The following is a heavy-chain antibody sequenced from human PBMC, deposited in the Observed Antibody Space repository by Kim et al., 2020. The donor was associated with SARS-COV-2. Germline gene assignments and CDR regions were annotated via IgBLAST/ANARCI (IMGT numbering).Heavy chain of an antibody. Sequence: YRPSFHGEVTITADKSISTAYLQWSSLKASDTAMYYCARHGYSSGWYSDYWGQGTLVTVSS. D-gene: IGHD6-19*01. V-gene: IGHV5-51*01. J-gene: IGHJ4*02. CDR3: ARHGYSSGWYSDY.